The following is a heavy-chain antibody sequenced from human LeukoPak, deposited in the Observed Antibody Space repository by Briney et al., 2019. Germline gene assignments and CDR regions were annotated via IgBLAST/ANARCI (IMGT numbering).Heavy chain of an antibody. D-gene: IGHD3-10*01. Sequence: ASVKVSCKASGYTFTGYYIHWVRQAPGQGLEWMGWINPNSGDTKYAQKFQGRVTMTRDTSISTAYMELSRLRSDDTAVYYCARIYYYGSGSYYYFDYWGQGILVTVSS. CDR2: INPNSGDT. CDR3: ARIYYYGSGSYYYFDY. V-gene: IGHV1-2*02. J-gene: IGHJ4*02. CDR1: GYTFTGYY.